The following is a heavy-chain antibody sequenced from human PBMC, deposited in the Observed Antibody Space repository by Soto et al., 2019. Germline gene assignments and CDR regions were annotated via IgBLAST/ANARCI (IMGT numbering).Heavy chain of an antibody. CDR1: GFTFSSYW. CDR2: IKQDGSEK. CDR3: ARDKYAGYSSSGFFGYYYYYGMYV. V-gene: IGHV3-7*05. J-gene: IGHJ6*02. D-gene: IGHD6-6*01. Sequence: EVQLVESGGGLVQPGGSLRLSCAASGFTFSSYWMSWVRQAPGKGLEWVANIKQDGSEKYYLDSVKGRFTISRDNANNSLYLQMNSLRAEDTAVYYCARDKYAGYSSSGFFGYYYYYGMYVWGQGTTVTVSS.